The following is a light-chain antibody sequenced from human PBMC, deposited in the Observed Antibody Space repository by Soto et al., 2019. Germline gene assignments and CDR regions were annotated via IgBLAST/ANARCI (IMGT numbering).Light chain of an antibody. CDR1: SSDVGGYSY. J-gene: IGLJ2*01. CDR2: DVS. V-gene: IGLV2-14*01. CDR3: TSYTSSSPANVV. Sequence: QSALTQPASVSGSPGRSITISCSGTSSDVGGYSYVSWYQQHPGKAPKLMIYDVSNRPSGVSNRFSGSKSGNTASLTISGLQAEAEADYYCTSYTSSSPANVVFGGGTKLTVL.